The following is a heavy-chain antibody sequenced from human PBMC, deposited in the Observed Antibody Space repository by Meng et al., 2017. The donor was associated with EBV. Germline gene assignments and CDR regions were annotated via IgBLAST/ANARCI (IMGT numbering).Heavy chain of an antibody. CDR1: GFSFSAYS. Sequence: EVQLVESGGXLVKPGXSLRLSCAASGFSFSAYSMNWVRQAPGKGLEWLSFISTTGSYISYADSVKGRFTVSRDNAENSLHLQMNSLSAEDTAVYYCARDRRHSASLDYWGQGTLVTVSS. D-gene: IGHD1-26*01. CDR3: ARDRRHSASLDY. V-gene: IGHV3-21*06. CDR2: ISTTGSYI. J-gene: IGHJ4*02.